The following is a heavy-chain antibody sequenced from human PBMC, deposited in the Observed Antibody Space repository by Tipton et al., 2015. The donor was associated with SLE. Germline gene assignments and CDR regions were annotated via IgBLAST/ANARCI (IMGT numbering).Heavy chain of an antibody. J-gene: IGHJ3*01. V-gene: IGHV4-59*11. Sequence: LRLSCSVSGGSMSYHYWSWIRQPPGKGLEWIGYIYYTGNTNYNPSLKSRVTMSVDTSKSQFSLKLTFVSAADTATYYCARMGLCTTTTCNEGAFDVWGQGSMVTVSS. CDR3: ARMGLCTTTTCNEGAFDV. D-gene: IGHD2-2*01. CDR2: IYYTGNT. CDR1: GGSMSYHY.